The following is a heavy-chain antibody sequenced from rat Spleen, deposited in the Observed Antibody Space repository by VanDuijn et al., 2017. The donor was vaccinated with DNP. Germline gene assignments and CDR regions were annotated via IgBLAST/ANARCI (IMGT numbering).Heavy chain of an antibody. CDR1: GFTFSSFP. V-gene: IGHV5-46*01. CDR3: ARFDGYNYLYVMDV. CDR2: ISTTGGKT. J-gene: IGHJ4*01. D-gene: IGHD4-1*01. Sequence: EVQLVESGGGLVQPGGSMKLSCAASGFTFSSFPMAWVRQAPTKDLESVAIISTTGGKTDYPDSVKGRFTISRDNAKNTLYLQMNSLRSEDTATYYCARFDGYNYLYVMDVWGQGTSVTVSS.